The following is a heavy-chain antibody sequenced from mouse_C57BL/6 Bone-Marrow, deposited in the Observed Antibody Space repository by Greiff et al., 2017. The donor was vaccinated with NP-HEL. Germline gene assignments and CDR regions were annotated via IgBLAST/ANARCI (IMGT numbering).Heavy chain of an antibody. Sequence: EVKLVESGAELVRPGASVKLSCTASGFNIKDDYMHWVKQRPEQGLEWIGWIDPENGDTEYASKFQGKATITADTSSNTAYLQLSSLTSEDTAVYYCTTGWAYYFDYWGQGTTLTVSS. D-gene: IGHD2-3*01. V-gene: IGHV14-4*01. CDR3: TTGWAYYFDY. CDR2: IDPENGDT. J-gene: IGHJ2*01. CDR1: GFNIKDDY.